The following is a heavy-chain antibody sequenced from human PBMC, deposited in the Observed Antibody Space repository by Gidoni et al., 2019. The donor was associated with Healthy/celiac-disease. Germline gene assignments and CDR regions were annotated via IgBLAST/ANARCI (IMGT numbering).Heavy chain of an antibody. CDR2: ISYDGSNK. Sequence: QVQLVESGGGVVQPGRSLRLSCAASGFTFSSYGMPWVRQAPGKGLEWVAVISYDGSNKYYADSVKGRFTISRDNSKNTLYLQMNSLRAEDTAVYYCAKDRMPTVKYYFDYWGQGTLVTVSS. D-gene: IGHD4-17*01. CDR1: GFTFSSYG. V-gene: IGHV3-30*18. CDR3: AKDRMPTVKYYFDY. J-gene: IGHJ4*02.